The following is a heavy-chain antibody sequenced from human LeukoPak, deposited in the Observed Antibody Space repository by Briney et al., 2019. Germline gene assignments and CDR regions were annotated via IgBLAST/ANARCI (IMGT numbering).Heavy chain of an antibody. CDR3: ARVRRRSSSPTKGLNEYFQH. CDR2: IYYSGST. J-gene: IGHJ1*01. CDR1: GGSISSGGYY. Sequence: SETLSLTCTVSGGSISSGGYYWSWIRQHPGKGLEWIGYIYYSGSTYYNPSLKSRVTISVDTSKNQFSLKLSSVTAADTAVYYCARVRRRSSSPTKGLNEYFQHWGQGTLVTVSS. V-gene: IGHV4-31*03. D-gene: IGHD6-13*01.